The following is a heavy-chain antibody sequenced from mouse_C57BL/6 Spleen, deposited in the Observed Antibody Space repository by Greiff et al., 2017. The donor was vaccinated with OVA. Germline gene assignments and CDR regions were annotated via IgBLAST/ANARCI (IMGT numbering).Heavy chain of an antibody. D-gene: IGHD1-1*01. CDR3: AREMDPGKRAWCAY. Sequence: VQLQQPGAELVKPGASVKLSCKASGYTFTSYWMHWVKQRPGRGLEWIGRIDPNRGGTTYNEKFKSKATLTVAKPSSTAYMQLSSLSSEDSAVYYCAREMDPGKRAWCAYWGQGTLVTVSA. CDR2: IDPNRGGT. CDR1: GYTFTSYW. V-gene: IGHV1-72*01. J-gene: IGHJ3*01.